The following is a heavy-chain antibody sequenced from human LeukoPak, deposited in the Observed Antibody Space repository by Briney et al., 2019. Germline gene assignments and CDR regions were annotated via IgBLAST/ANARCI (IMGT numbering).Heavy chain of an antibody. CDR3: AKDQGTQL. Sequence: GGSLRLSCAASGFTFSSYAVSWVRQAPGKGLEWVSDISGTGYSTYYADSVKGRFTISRDNSKNTLYLQMNSLRGEDTAVYYCAKDQGTQLWGQGTLVTVSS. V-gene: IGHV3-23*01. CDR1: GFTFSSYA. D-gene: IGHD1-1*01. J-gene: IGHJ4*02. CDR2: ISGTGYST.